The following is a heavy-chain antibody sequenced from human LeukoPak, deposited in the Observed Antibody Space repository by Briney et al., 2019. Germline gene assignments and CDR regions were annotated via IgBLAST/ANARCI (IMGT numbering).Heavy chain of an antibody. J-gene: IGHJ4*02. CDR2: IKQDGSEQ. V-gene: IGHV3-7*01. CDR3: AREGGWSPLDY. D-gene: IGHD6-19*01. CDR1: GFTFSSYW. Sequence: PGGSLRLSCAASGFTFSSYWMSWVRQAPGKGLEWVANIKQDGSEQYYVDSVKDRFTISRDNAKNSLYLQMNSLRAEDTAVYYCAREGGWSPLDYWGQGALVTVSS.